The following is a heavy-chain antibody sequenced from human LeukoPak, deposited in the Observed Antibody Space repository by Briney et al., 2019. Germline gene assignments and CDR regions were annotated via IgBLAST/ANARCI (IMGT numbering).Heavy chain of an antibody. CDR2: IYYSGST. CDR1: GGSISSYY. CDR3: ARARVPYAYYFDY. D-gene: IGHD2-2*01. J-gene: IGHJ4*02. V-gene: IGHV4-59*01. Sequence: KPSETLSLTCTVSGGSISSYYWSWIRQPPGKGLEWIGYIYYSGSTNYNPALKSRVTISVDTSKNQFSLKLTSVTPADTAVYYCARARVPYAYYFDYWGQGILVTVSS.